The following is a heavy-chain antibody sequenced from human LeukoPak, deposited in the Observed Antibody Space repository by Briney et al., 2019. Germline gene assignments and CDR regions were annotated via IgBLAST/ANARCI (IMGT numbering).Heavy chain of an antibody. Sequence: GRSLRLSCAASGSTFSSYGMHWVRQAPGKGLEWVAVISYDGSNKYYADSVKGRFTISRDNSKNTLYLQMNSLRAEDTAVYYCAKDRIVVVITTVDYWGQGTLVTVSS. CDR2: ISYDGSNK. CDR3: AKDRIVVVITTVDY. V-gene: IGHV3-30*18. D-gene: IGHD3-22*01. CDR1: GSTFSSYG. J-gene: IGHJ4*02.